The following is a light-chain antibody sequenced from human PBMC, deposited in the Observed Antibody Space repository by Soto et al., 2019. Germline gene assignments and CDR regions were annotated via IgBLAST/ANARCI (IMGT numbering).Light chain of an antibody. Sequence: EIVLTQSPATLSLSPGESATLSCRASQSVSSSLAWYQQKPGQAPRLLVYDASNRATGIPARFSGSGSGTDFTLTISSLEPEDVAVYYCQQRSKWPPITFGQGTRLEIK. CDR3: QQRSKWPPIT. J-gene: IGKJ5*01. V-gene: IGKV3-11*01. CDR2: DAS. CDR1: QSVSSS.